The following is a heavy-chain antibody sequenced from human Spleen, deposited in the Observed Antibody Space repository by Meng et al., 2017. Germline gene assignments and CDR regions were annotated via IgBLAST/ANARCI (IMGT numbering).Heavy chain of an antibody. D-gene: IGHD1-26*01. CDR3: VRSSGSYFVVYFGY. V-gene: IGHV3-21*01. J-gene: IGHJ4*02. CDR1: GFTFSDYA. CDR2: IGGGGVDT. Sequence: GGSLRLSCAASGFTFSDYAMYWVRQAPGKGLEWVSAIGGGGVDTFYADSVKGRFTISRDNAKNSLYLQMNSLRAEDTAVYYCVRSSGSYFVVYFGYWGQGTLVTVSS.